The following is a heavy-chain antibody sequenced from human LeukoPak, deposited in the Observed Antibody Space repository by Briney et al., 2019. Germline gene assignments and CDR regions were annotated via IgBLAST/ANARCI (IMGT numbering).Heavy chain of an antibody. D-gene: IGHD3-22*01. CDR3: ARDLGPDYYDSSGYYSGPLRY. J-gene: IGHJ4*02. V-gene: IGHV3-21*01. Sequence: GGSLRLSCAASGFIFSTYAMNWVRQAPGKGLEWVSSISSSSSYIYYADSVKGRFTISGDNAKNSLYLQMNSLRAEDTAVYYCARDLGPDYYDSSGYYSGPLRYWGQGTLVTVSS. CDR2: ISSSSSYI. CDR1: GFIFSTYA.